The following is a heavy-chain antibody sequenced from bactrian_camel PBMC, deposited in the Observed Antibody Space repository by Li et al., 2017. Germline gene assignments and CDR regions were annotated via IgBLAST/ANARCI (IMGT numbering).Heavy chain of an antibody. CDR1: GFAYSKHC. J-gene: IGHJ4*01. D-gene: IGHD1*01. Sequence: VESGGGSVQAGGSLRLSCAASGFAYSKHCMGWFRQTPGKEREGVARVSAAGVSIAYADSVKGRFTISRDNAENTLYLQMDNLKPEDSAMYYCAEEAGPTAFWSCSNTLMPQTDFDHWGQGTQVTVS. CDR3: AEEAGPTAFWSCSNTLMPQTDFDH. CDR2: VSAAGVSI. V-gene: IGHV3S1*01.